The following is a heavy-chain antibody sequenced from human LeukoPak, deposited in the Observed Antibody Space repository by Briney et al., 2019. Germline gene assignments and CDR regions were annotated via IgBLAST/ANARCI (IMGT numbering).Heavy chain of an antibody. V-gene: IGHV1-46*01. D-gene: IGHD2-21*01. J-gene: IGHJ5*02. Sequence: ASVKVSCKASGYTFTRNYMHWVRQAPGQGLEWMGIINPRGGSTTYAQKFQGRITMTTDTSTNTAYMELRSLRSDDTAVYYCARDRRYCGSDSSCFSGNWFDPWGQGTLVTVSS. CDR2: INPRGGST. CDR1: GYTFTRNY. CDR3: ARDRRYCGSDSSCFSGNWFDP.